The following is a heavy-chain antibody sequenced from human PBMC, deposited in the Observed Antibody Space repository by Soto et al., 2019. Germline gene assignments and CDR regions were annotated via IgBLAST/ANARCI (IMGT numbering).Heavy chain of an antibody. V-gene: IGHV3-33*01. CDR3: ARDGGVHDAFDI. Sequence: PGGSLRLSCAASGFTFSSYGMHWVRQAPGKGLEWVAVIWYDGSNKYYADSVKGRFTISRDNSKNTLYLQMNSLRAEDTAVYYCARDGGVHDAFDIWGQGTMVTVSS. CDR1: GFTFSSYG. D-gene: IGHD2-8*02. CDR2: IWYDGSNK. J-gene: IGHJ3*02.